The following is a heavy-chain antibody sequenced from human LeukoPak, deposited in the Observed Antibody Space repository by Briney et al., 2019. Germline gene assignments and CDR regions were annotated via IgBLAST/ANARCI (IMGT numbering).Heavy chain of an antibody. CDR3: TTEGLLWFGTMDV. D-gene: IGHD3-10*01. V-gene: IGHV3-15*01. Sequence: GGSLRLSCAASGITFTNAWLTWVRQAPGKGLEWVGRIKSKTDGGTTDYAAPVKGRFTISRDDSKNTLYLQMNSLKTEDTAVYYCTTEGLLWFGTMDVWGKGTTVTISS. CDR2: IKSKTDGGTT. CDR1: GITFTNAW. J-gene: IGHJ6*04.